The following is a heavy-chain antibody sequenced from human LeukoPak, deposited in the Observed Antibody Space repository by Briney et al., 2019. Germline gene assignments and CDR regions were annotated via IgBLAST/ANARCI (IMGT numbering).Heavy chain of an antibody. J-gene: IGHJ4*02. CDR1: GFIFSTYT. V-gene: IGHV3-21*01. D-gene: IGHD4-17*01. CDR3: ARVSRLRHFDY. CDR2: IGTNSSHI. Sequence: GGSLRLSCVASGFIFSTYTINWVRQTPGKGLEWVSSIGTNSSHIYYADLVKGRLTISRDNAKNSVFLQMNSLRAEDTAVYYCARVSRLRHFDYWGQGTLVTVSS.